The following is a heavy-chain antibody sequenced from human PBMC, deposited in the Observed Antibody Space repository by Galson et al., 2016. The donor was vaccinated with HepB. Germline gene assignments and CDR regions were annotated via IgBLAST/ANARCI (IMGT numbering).Heavy chain of an antibody. CDR3: AKIPFDWLLYLYFDY. CDR1: GFTFSSYA. V-gene: IGHV3-23*01. J-gene: IGHJ4*02. D-gene: IGHD3-9*01. CDR2: ITDSGGST. Sequence: SLRLSCAASGFTFSSYAMSWVRQAPGKGLEWVSAITDSGGSTDYADSVKGRFTISRDNSKNTLYLQMNSLRAEDTAVYYCAKIPFDWLLYLYFDYWGQGTLVTVSS.